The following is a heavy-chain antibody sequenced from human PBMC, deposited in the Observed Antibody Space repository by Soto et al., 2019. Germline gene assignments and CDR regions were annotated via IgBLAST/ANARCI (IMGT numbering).Heavy chain of an antibody. CDR2: ISSSGVNT. J-gene: IGHJ4*02. V-gene: IGHV3-64D*06. CDR1: GFSFTAYA. CDR3: VKDRYVDY. Sequence: GGSLRLSCSVSGFSFTAYAMHWVRQAPNKGLEYVSSISSSGVNTYYADAVKGRFTISRDNSKSTLSLQMSSLRVDDTGVYYYVKDRYVDYWGQGTLVTVSS.